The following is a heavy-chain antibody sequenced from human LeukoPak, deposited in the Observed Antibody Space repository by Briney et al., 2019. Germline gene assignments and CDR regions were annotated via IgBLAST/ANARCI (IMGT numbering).Heavy chain of an antibody. CDR1: GGSFSGYY. D-gene: IGHD6-13*01. CDR3: ARVPSGWYNWFDP. J-gene: IGHJ5*02. Sequence: PSETLSLTCAVYGGSFSGYYWSWIRQPPGKGLEWIGEINHSGSTNYNPSLKSRVTISVDTSKNQFSLKLSSVTAADTAVYYCARVPSGWYNWFDPRGQGTLVTVSS. CDR2: INHSGST. V-gene: IGHV4-34*01.